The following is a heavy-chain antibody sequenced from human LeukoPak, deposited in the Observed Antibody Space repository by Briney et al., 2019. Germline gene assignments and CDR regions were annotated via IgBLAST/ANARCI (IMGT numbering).Heavy chain of an antibody. V-gene: IGHV3-30*02. Sequence: GGSLRLSCAASGFTFSSYGMHWVRQAPGKGLEWVAVIWYDGSNKYYADSVKGRFTISRDNSKNTLYLQMNSLRAEDTAVYYCAKDTRVAGFDYWGQGTLVTVSS. D-gene: IGHD6-19*01. CDR1: GFTFSSYG. CDR3: AKDTRVAGFDY. J-gene: IGHJ4*02. CDR2: IWYDGSNK.